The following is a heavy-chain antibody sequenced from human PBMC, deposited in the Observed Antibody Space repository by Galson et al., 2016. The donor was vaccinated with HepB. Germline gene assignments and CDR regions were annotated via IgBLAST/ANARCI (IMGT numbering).Heavy chain of an antibody. J-gene: IGHJ5*02. Sequence: SLRLSCAASGFTFSSYAIHWVRQAPGKGLEWVGLISYDGSNKYYADSVKGRFTISRDNSKNTLYLQMNSLRVEDTAVYYCAKEEGSILRFLEWLSRLDPWGQGTLVTASS. CDR2: ISYDGSNK. V-gene: IGHV3-30-3*01. D-gene: IGHD3-3*01. CDR1: GFTFSSYA. CDR3: AKEEGSILRFLEWLSRLDP.